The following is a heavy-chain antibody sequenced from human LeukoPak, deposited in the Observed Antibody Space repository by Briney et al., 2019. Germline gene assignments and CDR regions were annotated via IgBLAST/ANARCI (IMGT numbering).Heavy chain of an antibody. V-gene: IGHV3-73*01. CDR3: TGNYYGSGSYADFDY. D-gene: IGHD3-10*01. CDR1: GFTFSGSA. CDR2: IRSTANGYAT. Sequence: GGSLRLSCAASGFTFSGSALHWVRQASGKGLEWVGRIRSTANGYATAYAASVKGRFTISRDDSKNTAYLQMDSLETEDTAVYYCTGNYYGSGSYADFDYWGQGTLVTVS. J-gene: IGHJ4*02.